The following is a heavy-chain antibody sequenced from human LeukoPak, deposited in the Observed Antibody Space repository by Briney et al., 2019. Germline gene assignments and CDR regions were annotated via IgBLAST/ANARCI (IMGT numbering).Heavy chain of an antibody. CDR3: ARNQATVTTGFDY. J-gene: IGHJ4*02. Sequence: SETLSLTCTVSGGSINSGGYYWSWIRQHPGKGLEWIGYIHYSGSTYYNPSLKSRITISVDTSKNQFSLELSSVTAADTAVYYCARNQATVTTGFDYWGQGTLVTVSS. V-gene: IGHV4-31*03. CDR2: IHYSGST. CDR1: GGSINSGGYY. D-gene: IGHD4-17*01.